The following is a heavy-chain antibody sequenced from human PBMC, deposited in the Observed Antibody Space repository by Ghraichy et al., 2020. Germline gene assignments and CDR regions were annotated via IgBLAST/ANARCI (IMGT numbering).Heavy chain of an antibody. CDR2: IYYSGST. D-gene: IGHD2-2*01. CDR3: ARRYCSSTSCYTYWYFDL. J-gene: IGHJ2*01. CDR1: GGSISSYY. Sequence: SETLSLTCTVSGGSISSYYWSWIRQPPGKGLEWIGYIYYSGSTNYNPSLKSRVTISVDTSKNQFSLKLSSVTAADTAVYYCARRYCSSTSCYTYWYFDLWGRGTLVTVSS. V-gene: IGHV4-59*01.